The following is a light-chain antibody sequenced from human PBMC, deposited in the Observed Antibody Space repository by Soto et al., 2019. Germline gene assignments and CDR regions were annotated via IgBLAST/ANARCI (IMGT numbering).Light chain of an antibody. V-gene: IGLV3-21*04. J-gene: IGLJ1*01. CDR1: NIGSKR. CDR2: YDS. Sequence: SYELTQPPSVSVAPEKTARLTCGGDNIGSKRVHWYRQKPGQAPVLVIYYDSDRPSGIPERFSGSNSGNTATLNINRVEAGDEADYYCQVWDITTDHYVFGTGTKLTVL. CDR3: QVWDITTDHYV.